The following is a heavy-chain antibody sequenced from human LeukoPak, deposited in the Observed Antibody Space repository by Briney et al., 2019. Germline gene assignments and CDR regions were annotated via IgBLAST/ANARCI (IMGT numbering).Heavy chain of an antibody. V-gene: IGHV3-7*03. CDR2: IKQDGGEK. D-gene: IGHD1-14*01. CDR1: GFIFSDYW. Sequence: GGSLRLSCGVSGFIFSDYWMNWVRQAPGKGLEWVASIKQDGGEKSYVDSVKGRFTISRDNAKNSLYLQMSSLRAEDTAVYYCAKGTFYAIPFDYWGQGTLVTVSS. CDR3: AKGTFYAIPFDY. J-gene: IGHJ4*02.